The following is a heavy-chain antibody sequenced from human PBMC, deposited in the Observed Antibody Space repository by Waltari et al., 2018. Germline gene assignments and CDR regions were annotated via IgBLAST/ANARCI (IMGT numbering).Heavy chain of an antibody. D-gene: IGHD3-10*01. Sequence: QVRLQEWGAGTLKPSQTLSLTCAVYGGSFSGYHWTWIRQPPGKGLEWLGEIKHGGVTNYNPSLSSRLPILIDTSKKQFSLRLSSVTAADTAVYYCARGGVPDAYGSGSYYRNWFDPWGQGTLATVSS. V-gene: IGHV4-34*01. CDR1: GGSFSGYH. CDR2: IKHGGVT. J-gene: IGHJ5*02. CDR3: ARGGVPDAYGSGSYYRNWFDP.